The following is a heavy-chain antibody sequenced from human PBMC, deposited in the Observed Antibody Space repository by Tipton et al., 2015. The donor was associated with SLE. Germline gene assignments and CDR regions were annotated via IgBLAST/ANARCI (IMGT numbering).Heavy chain of an antibody. V-gene: IGHV3-74*01. J-gene: IGHJ5*02. D-gene: IGHD3/OR15-3a*01. CDR3: VRDYEFRLGRFDP. CDR1: GFTFSSYW. Sequence: SLRLSCVASGFTFSSYWMHWVRQAPGEGLMWVSRINSDGSSTCYADSVKGRFTISRDNAKNTLYLQMNSLRAEDTAVYYCVRDYEFRLGRFDPWGQGALVTVSS. CDR2: INSDGSST.